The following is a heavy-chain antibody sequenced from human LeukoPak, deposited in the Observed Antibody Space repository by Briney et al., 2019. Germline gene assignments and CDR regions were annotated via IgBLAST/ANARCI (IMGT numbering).Heavy chain of an antibody. CDR3: ARLAYCSNDVCYSNYYYSMDV. V-gene: IGHV5-51*01. J-gene: IGHJ6*03. CDR2: IYPDDSDT. D-gene: IGHD2-8*01. CDR1: GYTFSSYW. Sequence: GESLKISCKGSGYTFSSYWIGWVRQMPGKGLEWMGIIYPDDSDTRYSPSFQGQVTISADKSVSTAYLQWSSLKASDTAVYYRARLAYCSNDVCYSNYYYSMDVWGKGTTVTVSS.